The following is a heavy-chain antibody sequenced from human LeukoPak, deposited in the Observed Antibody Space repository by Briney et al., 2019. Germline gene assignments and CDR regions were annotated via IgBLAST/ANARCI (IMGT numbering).Heavy chain of an antibody. Sequence: ASVKVSSKTSRYTFTGYYIHSVRQAPRQGLESMGWINPNSGGTNYAQKFQGRVTMTRDTSISTAYMELSRLRSDDTAVYYCARALVVAAIPRFDPWGQGTLVTVSS. V-gene: IGHV1-2*02. CDR1: RYTFTGYY. CDR2: INPNSGGT. CDR3: ARALVVAAIPRFDP. D-gene: IGHD2-15*01. J-gene: IGHJ5*02.